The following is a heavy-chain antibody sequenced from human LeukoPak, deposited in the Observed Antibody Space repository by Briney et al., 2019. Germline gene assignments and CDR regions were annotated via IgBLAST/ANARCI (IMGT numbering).Heavy chain of an antibody. CDR2: IKQDGSEK. CDR3: AREGELYSSSWYYFDY. J-gene: IGHJ4*02. D-gene: IGHD6-13*01. Sequence: GGSLRLSCAASGFTFSSYWMSWVRQAPRKRLEWVANIKQDGSEKYYVDSVKGRFTISRDNAKNSLYLQMNSLRAEDTAVYYCAREGELYSSSWYYFDYWGQGTLVTVSS. V-gene: IGHV3-7*03. CDR1: GFTFSSYW.